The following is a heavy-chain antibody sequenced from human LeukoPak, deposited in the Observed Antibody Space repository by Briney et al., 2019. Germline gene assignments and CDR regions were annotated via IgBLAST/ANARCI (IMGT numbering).Heavy chain of an antibody. D-gene: IGHD3-10*01. CDR3: ARVLLWFGEAYYGMDV. CDR1: GYTFTVYY. V-gene: IGHV1-2*02. Sequence: ASVKVSCKASGYTFTVYYIHWVRQAPGQGPEWMGWINPNSGGTNYAQKFQGRVTMTRDTSISTAYMELSRLRSDDTAVYYCARVLLWFGEAYYGMDVWGQGTTVTVSS. CDR2: INPNSGGT. J-gene: IGHJ6*02.